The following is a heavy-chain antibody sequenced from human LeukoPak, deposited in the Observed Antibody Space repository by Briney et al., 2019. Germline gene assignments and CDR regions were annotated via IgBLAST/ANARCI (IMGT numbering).Heavy chain of an antibody. D-gene: IGHD3-22*01. J-gene: IGHJ4*02. CDR2: INTNTGNP. CDR3: ARTYYYDSSGYYYTPQVDY. Sequence: ATVKVSCKASGYTFTNYAVNWVRQAPGQGLEWMGWINTNTGNPTYAQGLTGRLVFSLDTSVSTAYLQISSLKAEDTAVYYCARTYYYDSSGYYYTPQVDYWGQGTLVTVSS. V-gene: IGHV7-4-1*02. CDR1: GYTFTNYA.